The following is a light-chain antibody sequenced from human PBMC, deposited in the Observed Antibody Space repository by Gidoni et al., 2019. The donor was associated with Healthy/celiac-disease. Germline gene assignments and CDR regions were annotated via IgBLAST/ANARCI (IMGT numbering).Light chain of an antibody. V-gene: IGLV2-23*01. Sequence: QSDRTQPASVSGSPGQSITISCTGTSSDVGSYHLVSWYQQHPGKAPKLMIYEGSKRPSGVSHLFSGSPSGIPASLTFSGLQAEDEAAYYCCSYAGSSPLYVFGPGTKVTVL. CDR2: EGS. J-gene: IGLJ1*01. CDR3: CSYAGSSPLYV. CDR1: SSDVGSYHL.